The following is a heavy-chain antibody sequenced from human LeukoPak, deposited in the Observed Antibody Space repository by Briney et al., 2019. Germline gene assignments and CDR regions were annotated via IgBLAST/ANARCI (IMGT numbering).Heavy chain of an antibody. V-gene: IGHV4-59*08. CDR3: AGAPNWGIQLYYY. CDR2: IYYSGST. Sequence: SETLSLTCTVSGGSISSYYWSWIRQPPGKGLEWIGYIYYSGSTNYNPSLKSRVTISVDTSKNQFSLKLSSVTAADTAVYYCAGAPNWGIQLYYYWGQGTLVTVSS. J-gene: IGHJ4*02. D-gene: IGHD5-18*01. CDR1: GGSISSYY.